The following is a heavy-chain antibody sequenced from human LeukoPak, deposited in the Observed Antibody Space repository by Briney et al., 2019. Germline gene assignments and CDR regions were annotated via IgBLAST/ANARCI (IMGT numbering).Heavy chain of an antibody. CDR3: ARAGAVAGTDDY. D-gene: IGHD6-19*01. CDR1: GYTFTSYD. V-gene: IGHV1-18*01. Sequence: ASVKVSCKASGYTFTSYDINWVRQATGQGVEWMGWISAYNGNTNYAQKLQGRVTMTTDTSTSTAYIERRSLRSDDTAVYYCARAGAVAGTDDYWGQGTLVTVSS. J-gene: IGHJ4*02. CDR2: ISAYNGNT.